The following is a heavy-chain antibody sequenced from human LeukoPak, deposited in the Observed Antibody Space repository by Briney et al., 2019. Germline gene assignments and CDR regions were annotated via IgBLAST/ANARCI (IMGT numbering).Heavy chain of an antibody. CDR3: ARLSRETPASPWSGYPSFLNYYYGMDV. V-gene: IGHV5-51*01. CDR2: IYPGDSDT. D-gene: IGHD3-3*01. CDR1: GYSFTSYW. Sequence: GESLKISCKGSGYSFTSYWIGWVRQMPGKGLEWMGIIYPGDSDTRYSPSFQGQVTISADKSISTAYLQWSSLKASDTAMYYCARLSRETPASPWSGYPSFLNYYYGMDVWGQGTTVTVSS. J-gene: IGHJ6*02.